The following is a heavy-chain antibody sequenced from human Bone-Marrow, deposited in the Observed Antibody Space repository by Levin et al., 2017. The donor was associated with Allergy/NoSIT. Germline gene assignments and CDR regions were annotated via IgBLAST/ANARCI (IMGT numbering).Heavy chain of an antibody. CDR1: GFNFHAYG. J-gene: IGHJ4*02. D-gene: IGHD4-11*01. CDR2: IRGSDDST. V-gene: IGHV3-23*01. CDR3: ATFDYSSYGYYFDY. Sequence: GGSLRLSCAVSGFNFHAYGMTWVRQAPGKGLEWVSTIRGSDDSTYYRDSVKGRFIVSRDNSEDTLYLDMYSLRAEDTALYYCATFDYSSYGYYFDYWGQGTPVTVSS.